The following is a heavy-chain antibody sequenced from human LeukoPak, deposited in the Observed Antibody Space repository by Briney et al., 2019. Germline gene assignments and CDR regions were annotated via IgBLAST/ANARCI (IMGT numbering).Heavy chain of an antibody. CDR2: IHYSGST. J-gene: IGHJ4*02. CDR3: ARLPLWRYGSGSYYADYFDY. CDR1: GGSISSYY. V-gene: IGHV4-59*12. D-gene: IGHD3-10*01. Sequence: KPSETLSLTCTVSGGSISSYYWSWVRQPPGKGLEWIGYIHYSGSTNYNPSLKSRVTISVDTSKNQFSLKLSSVTAADTAVYYCARLPLWRYGSGSYYADYFDYWGQGTLVTVSS.